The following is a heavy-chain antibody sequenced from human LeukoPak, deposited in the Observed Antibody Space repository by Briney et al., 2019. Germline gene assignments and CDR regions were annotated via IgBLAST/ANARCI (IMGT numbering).Heavy chain of an antibody. D-gene: IGHD4-17*01. CDR2: ISAYNGNT. CDR1: GYTFTSYG. J-gene: IGHJ4*02. CDR3: ARVTLHDYGDPGWFDAAYYFDY. V-gene: IGHV1-18*01. Sequence: EASVKVSCKASGYTFTSYGISWVRQAPGQGLEWMGWISAYNGNTNYAQKLQGRVTMTTDTSTSTAYMELRSLRSDDTAVYYCARVTLHDYGDPGWFDAAYYFDYWGQGTLVTVSS.